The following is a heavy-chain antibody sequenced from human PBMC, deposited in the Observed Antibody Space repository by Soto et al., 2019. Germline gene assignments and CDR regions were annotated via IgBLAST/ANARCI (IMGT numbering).Heavy chain of an antibody. Sequence: QVQLVESGGGVVQPGGSLRLSCAVSGIIFTGYGMHWVRQAPGKGLEWVAIIRYDGSNIYYADSVKGRFTISRDNSKNTLYLQMNSLRAEDTAVYYCERDGVGATVFFGYFDYWGQGALVTVSS. V-gene: IGHV3-30*02. J-gene: IGHJ4*02. CDR2: IRYDGSNI. CDR1: GIIFTGYG. D-gene: IGHD1-26*01. CDR3: ERDGVGATVFFGYFDY.